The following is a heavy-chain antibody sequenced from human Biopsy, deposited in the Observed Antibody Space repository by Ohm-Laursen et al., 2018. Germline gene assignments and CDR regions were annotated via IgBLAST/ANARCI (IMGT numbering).Heavy chain of an antibody. CDR1: GFTFSPYT. CDR2: ISSSGNFM. J-gene: IGHJ6*02. CDR3: ARIFLVGVTPGYGMDV. D-gene: IGHD1-26*01. Sequence: SLRLSCAASGFTFSPYTMTWVRQAPGKGLEWVPSISSSGNFMYYTDSVKGRFTISRDNAKNSLYLQMNSLRAEDTALYYCARIFLVGVTPGYGMDVWGQGTTVTVSS. V-gene: IGHV3-21*01.